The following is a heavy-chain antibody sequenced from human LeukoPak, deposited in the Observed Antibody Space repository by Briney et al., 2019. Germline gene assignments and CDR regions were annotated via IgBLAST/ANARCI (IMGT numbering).Heavy chain of an antibody. V-gene: IGHV3-30*18. CDR1: GFTFSSYG. Sequence: PGRSLRLSCAASGFTFSSYGMHWVRQAPGKWLEWVAVISYDGSNKYYADSVKGRFTISRDNSKNTLYLQMNSLRAEDTAVYYCAKDLDRFIAARCLDYWGQGTLVTVSS. CDR3: AKDLDRFIAARCLDY. CDR2: ISYDGSNK. J-gene: IGHJ4*02. D-gene: IGHD6-6*01.